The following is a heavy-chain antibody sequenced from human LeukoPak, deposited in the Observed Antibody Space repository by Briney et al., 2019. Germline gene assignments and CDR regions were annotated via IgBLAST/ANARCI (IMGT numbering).Heavy chain of an antibody. V-gene: IGHV4-39*01. CDR3: AGSVDSSSWYFSQYYFDY. D-gene: IGHD6-13*01. CDR1: GGSISSSSYY. Sequence: PSETLSLTCTVSGGSISSSSYYWGWIRQPPGKGLEWIGSIYYSGSTYYNPSLKSRVTIPVDTSKNQFSLKLSSVTAADTAVYYCAGSVDSSSWYFSQYYFDYWGQGTLVTVSS. J-gene: IGHJ4*02. CDR2: IYYSGST.